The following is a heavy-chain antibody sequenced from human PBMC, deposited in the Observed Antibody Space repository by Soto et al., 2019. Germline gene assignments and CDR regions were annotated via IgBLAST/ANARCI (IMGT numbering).Heavy chain of an antibody. CDR2: IYSGGST. CDR1: GFTVSSNY. CDR3: AREDDYGGLFYGMDV. J-gene: IGHJ6*02. Sequence: EVQLVESGGGLVQPGGSLRLSCAASGFTVSSNYMSWVRQAPGKGLEWVSVIYSGGSTYYADSVKGRFTISRDNSKNTLYVQMNSLRAEDTAVYYCAREDDYGGLFYGMDVWGQGTTVTVSS. D-gene: IGHD4-17*01. V-gene: IGHV3-66*01.